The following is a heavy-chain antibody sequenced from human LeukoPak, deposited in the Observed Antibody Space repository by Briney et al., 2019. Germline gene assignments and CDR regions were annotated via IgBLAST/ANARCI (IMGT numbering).Heavy chain of an antibody. V-gene: IGHV4-38-2*02. Sequence: TSETLSLTCTDSGYSISSGYYWGWNRQPPGMGLEWIGSIYHSGSTYYVPSLKSRVTISVDTSENQFSLKLSSVTAADTAVYYCARGYYDSSGYSAEYFQHWGQGTLVTVSS. J-gene: IGHJ1*01. CDR1: GYSISSGYY. D-gene: IGHD3-22*01. CDR3: ARGYYDSSGYSAEYFQH. CDR2: IYHSGST.